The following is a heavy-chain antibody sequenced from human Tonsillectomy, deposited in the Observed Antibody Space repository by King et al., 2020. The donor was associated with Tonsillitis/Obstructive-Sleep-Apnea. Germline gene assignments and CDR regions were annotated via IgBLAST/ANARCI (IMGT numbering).Heavy chain of an antibody. Sequence: QLVQSGGGLVKPGGSLRLSCAASGFTFSSYSMNWVRQAPGKGLEWVSSISSSSSYIYSADSVKGRFTISRDNAKNSLYLQMNSLGAEDTAVYYCARDGNYGGNSGYWGQGTLVTVSS. CDR1: GFTFSSYS. D-gene: IGHD4-23*01. CDR3: ARDGNYGGNSGY. V-gene: IGHV3-21*01. J-gene: IGHJ4*02. CDR2: ISSSSSYI.